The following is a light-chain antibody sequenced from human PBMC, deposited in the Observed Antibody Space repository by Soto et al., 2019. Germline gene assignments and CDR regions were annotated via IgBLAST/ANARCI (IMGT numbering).Light chain of an antibody. Sequence: DIQLTQSPSFLSASVGDRVTITCRASQDSSSSLGWYQQKPGKAPKLLIYAASTLQSGSPSRFSRSGSVTQLPLSVRSLETEDFATYYGQQGKSYPLTFGGGTKVEIK. CDR3: QQGKSYPLT. J-gene: IGKJ4*01. V-gene: IGKV1-9*01. CDR2: AAS. CDR1: QDSSSS.